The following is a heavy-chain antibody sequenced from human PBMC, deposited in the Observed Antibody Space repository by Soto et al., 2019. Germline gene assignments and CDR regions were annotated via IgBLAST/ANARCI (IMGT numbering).Heavy chain of an antibody. CDR3: ARGQGSSGYDFDY. Sequence: PSETLSLTCTVSGGSISSYYWSWIRQPPGKGLEWIGYIYYSGSTNYNPSLKSRVTISVDTSKNQFSLKLSSVTAADTAVYYCARGQGSSGYDFDYWGQGTQVTVSS. CDR2: IYYSGST. D-gene: IGHD5-12*01. V-gene: IGHV4-59*01. CDR1: GGSISSYY. J-gene: IGHJ4*02.